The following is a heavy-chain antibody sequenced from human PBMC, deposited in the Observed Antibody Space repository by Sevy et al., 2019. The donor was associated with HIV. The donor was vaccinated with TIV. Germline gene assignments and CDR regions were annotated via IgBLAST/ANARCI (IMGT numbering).Heavy chain of an antibody. D-gene: IGHD1-26*01. CDR3: AREVGAYLDY. CDR1: GFTFSDHY. CDR2: ISGSNTYT. Sequence: GGSLGLSCAASGFTFSDHYMSWIRQAPGKGLEWISYISGSNTYTNYADSVKGRFTISRDNAKNSLYLQMNYLRAEDAAMYYCAREVGAYLDYWGQGTLVTVSS. V-gene: IGHV3-11*06. J-gene: IGHJ4*02.